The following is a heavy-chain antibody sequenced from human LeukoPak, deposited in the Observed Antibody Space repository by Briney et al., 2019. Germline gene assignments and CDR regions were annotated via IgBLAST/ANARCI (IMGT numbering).Heavy chain of an antibody. CDR3: AKDQSTSHFYFMDV. Sequence: PGRSLRLSCAASGFTFSSYGMHWVRQAPGKGLEWVAVIWYGGRDKYYADSVKGRFTISRDNSKNTLYLQMNSLRAEDTAVYYCAKDQSTSHFYFMDVWGKGTTVTVSS. V-gene: IGHV3-30*18. CDR1: GFTFSSYG. J-gene: IGHJ6*03. CDR2: IWYGGRDK. D-gene: IGHD1/OR15-1a*01.